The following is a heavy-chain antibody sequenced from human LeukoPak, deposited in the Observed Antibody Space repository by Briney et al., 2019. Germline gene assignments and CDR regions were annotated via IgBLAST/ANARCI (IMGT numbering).Heavy chain of an antibody. CDR2: ISYDGSNK. D-gene: IGHD1-26*01. Sequence: GGSLRLSCAASGFTFSSYAMHWVRQAPGKGLEWVAVISYDGSNKYYADSVKDRFTISRDNAKNSLYLQMNSLRAEDTGVYYCAREGVPGATAHHYDYWGQGSLVTVSS. V-gene: IGHV3-30*04. J-gene: IGHJ4*02. CDR1: GFTFSSYA. CDR3: AREGVPGATAHHYDY.